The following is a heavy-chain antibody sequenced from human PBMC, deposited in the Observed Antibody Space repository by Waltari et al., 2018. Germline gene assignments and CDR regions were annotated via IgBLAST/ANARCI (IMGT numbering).Heavy chain of an antibody. V-gene: IGHV4-39*07. CDR2: IYYSGST. J-gene: IGHJ4*02. D-gene: IGHD4-4*01. CDR1: GGSISSSSYY. CDR3: ARLGLHDFDY. Sequence: QLQLQESGPGLVKPSATLSFTCTVSGGSISSSSYYWGWIRQPPGKGLEWIGSIYYSGSTYYNPSLKSRVTISVDTSKNQFSLKLSSVTAADTAVYYCARLGLHDFDYWGQGTLVTVSS.